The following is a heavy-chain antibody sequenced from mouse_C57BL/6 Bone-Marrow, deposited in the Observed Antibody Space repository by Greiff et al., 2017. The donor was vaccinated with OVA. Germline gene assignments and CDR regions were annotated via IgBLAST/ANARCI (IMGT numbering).Heavy chain of an antibody. D-gene: IGHD5-1*01. V-gene: IGHV1-61*01. CDR1: GYTFTSYW. J-gene: IGHJ2*01. Sequence: VQLQQPGAELVRPGSSVKLSCKASGYTFTSYWMDWVKQRPGQGLEWIGNIYPSDSETHYNQQLKDKATLTVDKSSSTAYMQLSSLTSEDSAVYYCARGEYANFDYWGQGTTLTVSS. CDR3: ARGEYANFDY. CDR2: IYPSDSET.